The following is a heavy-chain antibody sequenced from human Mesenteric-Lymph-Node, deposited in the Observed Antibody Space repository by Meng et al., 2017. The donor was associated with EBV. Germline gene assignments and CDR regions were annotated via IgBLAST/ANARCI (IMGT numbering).Heavy chain of an antibody. D-gene: IGHD1-26*01. CDR1: GASISSASSS. CDR2: LYSSGST. Sequence: HLRRPLSDRGLFQPSVPLSLLSPFSGASISSASSSLGWIRQPPGTGLEWIGRLYSSGSTYYSPSLKSRVTISVDTSNNHFSLKLSSVTPADTAVYYCARHDSGTFGYYFDSWGQGSLVTVSS. J-gene: IGHJ4*02. V-gene: IGHV4-39*01. CDR3: ARHDSGTFGYYFDS.